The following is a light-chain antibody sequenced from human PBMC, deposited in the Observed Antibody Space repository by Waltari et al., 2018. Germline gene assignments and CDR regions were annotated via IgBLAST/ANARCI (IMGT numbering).Light chain of an antibody. Sequence: QSALTQPPSASGTPGQRVTISCSGSSSNIGSNTVNGYQQLPGTAPKVLIYSKNPRPSGVPARFSGSKSGTSASLAISGLQSEDESDYYCAAWDDSLNGWVVGGGTKLTVL. J-gene: IGLJ3*02. CDR1: SSNIGSNT. CDR2: SKN. CDR3: AAWDDSLNGWV. V-gene: IGLV1-44*01.